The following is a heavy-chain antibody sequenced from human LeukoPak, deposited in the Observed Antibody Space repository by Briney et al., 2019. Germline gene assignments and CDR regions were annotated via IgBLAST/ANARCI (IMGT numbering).Heavy chain of an antibody. CDR1: GFTFSDYN. D-gene: IGHD3-10*01. V-gene: IGHV3-21*01. J-gene: IGHJ4*02. Sequence: GGSLRLSCAASGFTFSDYNMNWVRQAPGKGLEWVSSISSSTRNINYVDSVKGRFTISRDNAKNSLYLQMNSLRAEDTAVYYCVRVSLGNDYGSGSYDYWGQGTLVTVSS. CDR2: ISSSTRNI. CDR3: VRVSLGNDYGSGSYDY.